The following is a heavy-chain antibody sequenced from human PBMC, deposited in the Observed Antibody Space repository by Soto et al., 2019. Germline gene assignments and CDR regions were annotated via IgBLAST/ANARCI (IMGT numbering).Heavy chain of an antibody. CDR3: ARDPLRGHLRGFDP. V-gene: IGHV4-31*03. D-gene: IGHD4-17*01. CDR1: GGSISSGAYY. CDR2: IFYSRST. Sequence: QVQLQESGPGLVKPSQTLSLTCTVSGGSISSGAYYWSWIRQHPGKGLEWSGQIFYSRSTYYNPSLKSGVIISVDTSKNQFSLNLSSVTAADTAVYYCARDPLRGHLRGFDPWGQGTLVTVSS. J-gene: IGHJ5*02.